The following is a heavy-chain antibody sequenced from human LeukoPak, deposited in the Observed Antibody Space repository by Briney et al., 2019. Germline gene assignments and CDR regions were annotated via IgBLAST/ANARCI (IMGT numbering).Heavy chain of an antibody. J-gene: IGHJ4*02. V-gene: IGHV4-31*03. CDR3: ARENTNLGYLGY. CDR1: GSTIRSVGYL. CDR2: IYYSGST. Sequence: SQTLSLTCTVSGSTIRSVGYLWSWIRQSPGKGLDYIGYIYYSGSTYYSPSLKSRVSMSVDTSKNQFSLVLNSVTAADAAVYYCARENTNLGYLGYWGQGTRVTVSA. D-gene: IGHD2-15*01.